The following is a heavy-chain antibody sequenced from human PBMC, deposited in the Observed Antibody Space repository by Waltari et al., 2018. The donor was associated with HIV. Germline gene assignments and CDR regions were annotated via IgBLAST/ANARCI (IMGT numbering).Heavy chain of an antibody. D-gene: IGHD3-10*01. V-gene: IGHV3-11*04. J-gene: IGHJ6*02. CDR3: ARDPMVRGRVGMDV. Sequence: QVQLVESGGGLVKPGGSLSLSCAASGFTFNNYSMNWIRQAPGKGLEWVSYISSSGSTIYYADSVKGRFTISRDNAKNSLYLQMNSLRAEDTAVYYCARDPMVRGRVGMDVWGQGTTVTVSS. CDR2: ISSSGSTI. CDR1: GFTFNNYS.